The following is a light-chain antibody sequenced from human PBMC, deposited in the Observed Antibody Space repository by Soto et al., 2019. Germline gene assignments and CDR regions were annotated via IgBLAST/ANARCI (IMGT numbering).Light chain of an antibody. CDR3: TSYTSSSFVV. Sequence: QSALTQPASVSGSPGQSITISCTGTSSDVGTYNYVSWYQQHPGKAPKLLISEVSNRPSGVSNRFSGSKSGNTASLTISGLRAEDEADYYCTSYTSSSFVVFGGGTKVTVL. CDR2: EVS. CDR1: SSDVGTYNY. V-gene: IGLV2-14*01. J-gene: IGLJ2*01.